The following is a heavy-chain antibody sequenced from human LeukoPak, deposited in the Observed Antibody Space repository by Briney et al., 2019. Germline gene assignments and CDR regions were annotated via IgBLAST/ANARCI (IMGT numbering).Heavy chain of an antibody. V-gene: IGHV4-59*08. CDR3: ARLRDWFDP. J-gene: IGHJ5*02. CDR1: GGSITSYH. CDR2: IYYSGST. Sequence: SETLSLTCTVSGGSITSYHYSWIRQPPGKGLEWIGYIYYSGSTNYNPSLKSRVTISVDTSKNQFSLKLSSVTAADTAVYYCARLRDWFDPWGQGTLVTVSS.